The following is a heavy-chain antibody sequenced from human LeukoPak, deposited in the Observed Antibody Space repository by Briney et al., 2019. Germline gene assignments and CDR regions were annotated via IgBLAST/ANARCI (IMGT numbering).Heavy chain of an antibody. Sequence: ASVKVSCKASGYTFTGYYMHWVRQAPGQGLEWMGWINPNSGGTNYAQKFQGRVTMTRDTSISTAYMELSRLRSDDTAVYYCARDANTYYDILTGYLGDAFDIWGQGTMVTVSS. D-gene: IGHD3-9*01. J-gene: IGHJ3*02. CDR2: INPNSGGT. CDR1: GYTFTGYY. V-gene: IGHV1-2*02. CDR3: ARDANTYYDILTGYLGDAFDI.